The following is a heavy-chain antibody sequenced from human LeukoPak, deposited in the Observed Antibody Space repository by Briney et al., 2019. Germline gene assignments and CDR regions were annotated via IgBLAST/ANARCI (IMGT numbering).Heavy chain of an antibody. V-gene: IGHV3-7*01. CDR3: VRLYGYYYSYMDV. J-gene: IGHJ6*03. Sequence: GGSLRLSCEASGFSLSSYTMTWVRQAPGKGLEWVANIKDDGSEKYYLDSVKGRFTISRDNVKNSLYLQMNSLRAEDAAVYFCVRLYGYYYSYMDVWGKGTTVTVSS. CDR1: GFSLSSYT. D-gene: IGHD2-8*01. CDR2: IKDDGSEK.